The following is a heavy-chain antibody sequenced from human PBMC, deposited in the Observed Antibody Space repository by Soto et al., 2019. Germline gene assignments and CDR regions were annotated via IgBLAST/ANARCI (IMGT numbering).Heavy chain of an antibody. CDR3: AKDGNWLDVYFDV. CDR1: GIEFSNYA. Sequence: PGGSVRLSCXASGIEFSNYAMSWVRQAPGKGLEWVSISSASGRSRYHADSVNGRFTISRDNSKNTLYLHMTNLRAEDTAVYYCAKDGNWLDVYFDVWGQGTPVTVSS. CDR2: SSASGRSR. V-gene: IGHV3-23*01. D-gene: IGHD6-19*01. J-gene: IGHJ4*02.